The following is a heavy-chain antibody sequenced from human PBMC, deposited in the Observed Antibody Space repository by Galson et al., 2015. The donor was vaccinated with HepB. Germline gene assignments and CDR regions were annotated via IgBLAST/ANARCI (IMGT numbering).Heavy chain of an antibody. CDR3: ARVGGDYDFWSGYHPYYYYYYMDV. V-gene: IGHV3-48*01. CDR1: GFTFSSYS. J-gene: IGHJ6*03. Sequence: SLRLSCAASGFTFSSYSMNWVRQAPGKGLEWVSYISSSSSTIYYADSVKGRFTISRDNAKNSLYLQMNSLRAEDTAVYYCARVGGDYDFWSGYHPYYYYYYMDVWGKGTTVTVSS. CDR2: ISSSSSTI. D-gene: IGHD3-3*01.